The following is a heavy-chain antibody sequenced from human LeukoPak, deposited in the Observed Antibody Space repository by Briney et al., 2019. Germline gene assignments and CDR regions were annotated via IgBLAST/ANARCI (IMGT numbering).Heavy chain of an antibody. CDR1: GGSITTSSYY. J-gene: IGHJ5*02. CDR3: AGGLGSGSYFLSHWFDP. Sequence: SETLSLTCSVSGGSITTSSYYWGWIRQPPEKGLEWIGSIYYTGGTFYSPSLKSRVTISVDTSKNQFSLKLSSVTAADTAVYYCAGGLGSGSYFLSHWFDPWGQGTLVTVSS. CDR2: IYYTGGT. V-gene: IGHV4-39*01. D-gene: IGHD1-26*01.